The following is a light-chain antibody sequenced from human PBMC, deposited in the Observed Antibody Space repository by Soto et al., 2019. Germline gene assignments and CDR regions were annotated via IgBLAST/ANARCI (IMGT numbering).Light chain of an antibody. J-gene: IGKJ1*01. V-gene: IGKV1-39*01. CDR3: QQSYSTPPT. CDR2: AAS. Sequence: DIQMTPSPSSLSASVGDGVTITCRTCQTISSYLNWYQQKPGKAPKLLIFAASSLQSGVPSRFSGSGSGTDFTLTISSLQPEDFATYYCQQSYSTPPTFGQGTKVDIK. CDR1: QTISSY.